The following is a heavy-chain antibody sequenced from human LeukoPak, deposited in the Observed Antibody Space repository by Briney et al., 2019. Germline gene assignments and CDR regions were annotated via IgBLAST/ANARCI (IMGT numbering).Heavy chain of an antibody. V-gene: IGHV2-70*11. CDR1: GFSLSTSGMC. CDR3: ARIYYESSGYREPFDY. D-gene: IGHD3-22*01. CDR2: LDWDDDK. J-gene: IGHJ4*02. Sequence: SGPTLVNPTPPLTLTCTFSGFSLSTSGMCVSWIRQPPGKALEWLARLDWDDDKYYSTSLKTRLTISKYTSKNQVVLTMTNMDPVDTATYYCARIYYESSGYREPFDYWGQGTLVTVSS.